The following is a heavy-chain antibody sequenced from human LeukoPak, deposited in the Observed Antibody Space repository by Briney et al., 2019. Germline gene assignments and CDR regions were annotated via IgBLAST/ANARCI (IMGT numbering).Heavy chain of an antibody. CDR1: RYTLTGYY. V-gene: IGHV1-2*02. CDR2: VNPNSGTT. J-gene: IGHJ5*01. D-gene: IGHD1-26*01. CDR3: ARASGSYWWFDS. Sequence: SVKVSCKASRYTLTGYYLHWVRQAPRQGLEWMGCVNPNSGTTNYAKKFQGSVNMTRDTSISTVYVELSRLRSDDAAVYYCARASGSYWWFDSWGQGTLVTVSS.